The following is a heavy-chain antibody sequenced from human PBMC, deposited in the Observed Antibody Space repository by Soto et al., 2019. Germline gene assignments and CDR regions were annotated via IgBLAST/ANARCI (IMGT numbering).Heavy chain of an antibody. CDR2: IYYSGNT. CDR3: ARDPMRYPTYFDY. J-gene: IGHJ4*02. Sequence: PSETLSLTCTVSGDSISSGDYYWSWIRQPPGKGLEWIGCIYYSGNTYHNPSLKSRVIISVDTSKNQFSLKLSSVTAADTAVYYCARDPMRYPTYFDYWGRGILVTVSS. CDR1: GDSISSGDYY. V-gene: IGHV4-30-4*01. D-gene: IGHD1-1*01.